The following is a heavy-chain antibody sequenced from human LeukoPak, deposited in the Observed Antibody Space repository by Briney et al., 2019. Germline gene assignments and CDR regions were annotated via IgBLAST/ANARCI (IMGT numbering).Heavy chain of an antibody. CDR3: ARSTQYSSGPNDAFDI. Sequence: SETLSLTCTVSGGSISSSSYYWGWIRQPPGEGLEWIGSIYYSGSTYYNPSLKSRVTISVDTSKNQFSLKLSSVTAADTAVYYCARSTQYSSGPNDAFDIWGQGTMVTVSS. J-gene: IGHJ3*02. D-gene: IGHD6-19*01. V-gene: IGHV4-39*07. CDR1: GGSISSSSYY. CDR2: IYYSGST.